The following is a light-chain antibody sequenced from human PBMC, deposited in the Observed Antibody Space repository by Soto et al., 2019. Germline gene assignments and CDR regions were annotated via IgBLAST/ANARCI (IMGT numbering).Light chain of an antibody. CDR1: QDVSRY. CDR3: QQLKSYVFA. V-gene: IGKV1-9*01. J-gene: IGKJ3*01. Sequence: DIQLTQSPSFLSASVGDRVTITCRATQDVSRYLAWYQQKPGKAPNRLIYAASTLRSGVPSRFSGSGSETEYTLTISSLQPEDFATYDCQQLKSYVFACGPGIKVDIK. CDR2: AAS.